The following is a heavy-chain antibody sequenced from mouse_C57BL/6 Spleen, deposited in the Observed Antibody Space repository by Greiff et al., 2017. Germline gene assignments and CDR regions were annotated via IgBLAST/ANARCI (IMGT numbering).Heavy chain of an antibody. V-gene: IGHV1-15*01. CDR1: GYTFTDYE. Sequence: VHLVESGAELVRPGASVTLSCKASGYTFTDYEMHWVKQTPVHGLEWIGAIDPETGGTAYNQKFKGKAILTADKSSSTAYMELRSLTSEDSAVYYCTIYGNYWYFDVWGTGTTVTVSS. CDR2: IDPETGGT. D-gene: IGHD2-1*01. J-gene: IGHJ1*03. CDR3: TIYGNYWYFDV.